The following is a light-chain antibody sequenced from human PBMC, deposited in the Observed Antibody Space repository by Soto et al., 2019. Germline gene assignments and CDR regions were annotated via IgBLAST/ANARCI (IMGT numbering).Light chain of an antibody. J-gene: IGLJ1*01. CDR3: SSYTSSGTLV. CDR2: DVS. V-gene: IGLV2-14*01. Sequence: QSALTQPASMSGSPGQSITISCTGTSSDVGGYNYVSWYQQHPRKAPKLMIYDVSSRPSGVSNRFSGSKSGNTASLTISGLQAEDEADYYCSSYTSSGTLVFGTGTKLTVL. CDR1: SSDVGGYNY.